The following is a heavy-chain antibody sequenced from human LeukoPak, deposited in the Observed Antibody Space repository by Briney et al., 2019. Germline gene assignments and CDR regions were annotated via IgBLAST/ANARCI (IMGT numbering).Heavy chain of an antibody. Sequence: GGSLRLSCAASGFTFDDYTMHWVRQAPGKGLEWVSLISWDGGSTYYADSVKGRFTISRDNSKNSLYLQMNSLRTEDTALYYCAKDLWSSGRNYFDYWGQETLVTVSS. J-gene: IGHJ4*02. CDR3: AKDLWSSGRNYFDY. CDR2: ISWDGGST. V-gene: IGHV3-43*01. D-gene: IGHD6-19*01. CDR1: GFTFDDYT.